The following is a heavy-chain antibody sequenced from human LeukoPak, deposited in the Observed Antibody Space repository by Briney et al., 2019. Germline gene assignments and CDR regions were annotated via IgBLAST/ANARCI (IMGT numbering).Heavy chain of an antibody. D-gene: IGHD3-9*01. CDR2: ISSSSSSV. V-gene: IGHV3-21*01. J-gene: IGHJ4*02. Sequence: GGSLRLSCAASGFTFSSYNMNWVRQAPGKGLEWVSSISSSSSSVYYADSVKGRFTISRDNAKNSLYLQMNSLRAEDTAVYYCARVMVLRYFDWSPDYWGQGTLVTVSS. CDR1: GFTFSSYN. CDR3: ARVMVLRYFDWSPDY.